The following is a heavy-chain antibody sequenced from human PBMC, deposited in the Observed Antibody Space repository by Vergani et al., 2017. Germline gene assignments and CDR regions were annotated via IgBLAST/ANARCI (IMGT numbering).Heavy chain of an antibody. CDR2: ISSGGITI. Sequence: EVEIVESGGGMVQPGGSLRLSCAASGFSFSSYSMNWVRQAPGKGLEWVSYISSGGITIYYTNSVRGRFTISRDNSKSTVYLQMNSLKAEDRATYYCAREERSNTSPFVGDGGQGTLVTV. D-gene: IGHD2/OR15-2a*01. V-gene: IGHV3-48*01. CDR1: GFSFSSYS. CDR3: AREERSNTSPFVGD. J-gene: IGHJ4*02.